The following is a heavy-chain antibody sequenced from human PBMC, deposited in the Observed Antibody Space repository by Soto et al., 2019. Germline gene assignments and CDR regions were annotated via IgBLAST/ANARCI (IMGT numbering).Heavy chain of an antibody. CDR2: ISGSGDKT. D-gene: IGHD6-13*01. Sequence: PGGSLRLSCAASGFSFSNFAMSWVRQAPGTGLEWVSSISGSGDKTYYLDSVKGRFTISRDNSKNTLYLHMNSLGAEDTAVYFCAKDYASTWYWYFDPWGQGPLVTVSS. CDR3: AKDYASTWYWYFDP. CDR1: GFSFSNFA. V-gene: IGHV3-23*01. J-gene: IGHJ5*02.